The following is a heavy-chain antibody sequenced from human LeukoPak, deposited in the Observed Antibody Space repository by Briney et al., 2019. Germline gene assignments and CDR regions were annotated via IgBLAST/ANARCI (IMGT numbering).Heavy chain of an antibody. CDR2: IIPMFGTA. Sequence: ASVKVSCKASGGTFSSYAIRWVRQAPGQGLEWMGGIIPMFGTADYAQKLQGRVTITADKSTSTAYMELSSLRAEDTAVYYCARGKNPYYDILTGYEDAAFDYWGQGTLVTVSS. CDR1: GGTFSSYA. D-gene: IGHD3-9*01. CDR3: ARGKNPYYDILTGYEDAAFDY. V-gene: IGHV1-69*06. J-gene: IGHJ4*02.